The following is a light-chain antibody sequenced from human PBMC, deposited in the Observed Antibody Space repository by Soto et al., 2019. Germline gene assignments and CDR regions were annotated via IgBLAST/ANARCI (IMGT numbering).Light chain of an antibody. CDR2: GAS. CDR1: HSVSSSY. Sequence: EIVLTQSPGTLSLSPGERATLSCRASHSVSSSYLAWYQQKPGQAPRLLIYGASSRSTGIPDRFSGSGSGTDFTLTISRLEPEDFAVYYCQQYCSSRPYTFGQGTKVEIK. V-gene: IGKV3-20*01. J-gene: IGKJ2*01. CDR3: QQYCSSRPYT.